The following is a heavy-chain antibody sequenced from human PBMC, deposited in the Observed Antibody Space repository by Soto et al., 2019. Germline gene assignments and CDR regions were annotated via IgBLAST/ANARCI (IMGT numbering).Heavy chain of an antibody. CDR1: GYTFTSYY. V-gene: IGHV1-46*01. D-gene: IGHD3-3*01. CDR3: ARDPRNAITIFGVVRNYGMDV. CDR2: INPSGGST. Sequence: ASVKVSCKASGYTFTSYYMHWVRQAPGQGLEWMGIINPSGGSTSYAQKFQGRVTMTRDTSTSTVYMELSSLRSDDTAVYYCARDPRNAITIFGVVRNYGMDVWGQGTTVTVSS. J-gene: IGHJ6*02.